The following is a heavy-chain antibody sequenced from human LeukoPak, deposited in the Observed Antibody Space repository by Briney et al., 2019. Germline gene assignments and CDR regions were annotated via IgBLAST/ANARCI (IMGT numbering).Heavy chain of an antibody. J-gene: IGHJ4*02. D-gene: IGHD3-22*01. V-gene: IGHV1-2*02. CDR1: GYTLTGYY. CDR3: ARDTHDSSGYYPELIDY. Sequence: ASVKVSCKASGYTLTGYYMHWVRQAPGQGLEWMGWINPNSGGTNYAQKFQGRVTMTRDTSISTAYMELSRLRSDDTAVYYCARDTHDSSGYYPELIDYWGQGTLVTVSS. CDR2: INPNSGGT.